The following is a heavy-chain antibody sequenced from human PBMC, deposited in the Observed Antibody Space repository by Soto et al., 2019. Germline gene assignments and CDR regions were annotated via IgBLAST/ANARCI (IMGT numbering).Heavy chain of an antibody. D-gene: IGHD3-22*01. Sequence: PAGSRRLARSASRFTVSSYEMDWVRQGTEKGLEWVSAIGTTGDTYYAGSVKGRSTISRENAKNSLYLQMNSLRAGDTAIYFCARAIGPTLFDYWGQGTLVTVSS. CDR2: IGTTGDT. J-gene: IGHJ4*02. CDR3: ARAIGPTLFDY. V-gene: IGHV3-13*04. CDR1: RFTVSSYE.